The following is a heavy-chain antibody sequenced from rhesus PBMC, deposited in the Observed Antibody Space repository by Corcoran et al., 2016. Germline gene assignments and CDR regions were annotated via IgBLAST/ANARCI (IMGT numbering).Heavy chain of an antibody. CDR1: GGPTSGYY. Sequence: QVQLQESGPGLVKPPEPRSLPSLVLGGPTSGYYWTGFRQPPGKGVVWIGFIGGSSGSTYYNPSLKSRVTISTDTSKNQFSLKLSSVTAADTAVYYCARTPYGSSYRIDYWGQGVLVTVSS. CDR2: IGGSSGST. V-gene: IGHV4-165*02. CDR3: ARTPYGSSYRIDY. J-gene: IGHJ4*01. D-gene: IGHD4-29*01.